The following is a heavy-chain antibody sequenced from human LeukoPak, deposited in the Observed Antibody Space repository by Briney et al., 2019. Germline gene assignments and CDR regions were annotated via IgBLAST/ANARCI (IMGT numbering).Heavy chain of an antibody. CDR2: IYPADSDT. Sequence: GESLRISCQVSGXLFTHYWIGWVRQMPGKGLESMGIIYPADSDTTYSPSFQGQVTISVDKSISTVYLQWSSLKASDTAMYYCARQSRDGSKTRGYFFDYWGQGILVTVSS. D-gene: IGHD3-10*01. J-gene: IGHJ4*02. V-gene: IGHV5-51*01. CDR1: GXLFTHYW. CDR3: ARQSRDGSKTRGYFFDY.